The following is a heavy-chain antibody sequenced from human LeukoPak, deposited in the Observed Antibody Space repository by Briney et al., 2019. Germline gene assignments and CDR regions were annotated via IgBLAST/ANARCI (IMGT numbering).Heavy chain of an antibody. Sequence: GGSLRLSCAASGFTVSSNYMSWVRQAPGKGLEWVSVIYSGGSTYYADSVKGRFTISRDNSKNTLYLQMNSLRAEDTAVYYCASSIVVVHYYYGMDVWGQGTTVTVSS. CDR3: ASSIVVVHYYYGMDV. CDR2: IYSGGST. CDR1: GFTVSSNY. V-gene: IGHV3-53*01. D-gene: IGHD2-2*01. J-gene: IGHJ6*02.